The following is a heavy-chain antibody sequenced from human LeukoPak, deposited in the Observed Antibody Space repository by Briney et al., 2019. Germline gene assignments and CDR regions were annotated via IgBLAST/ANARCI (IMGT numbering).Heavy chain of an antibody. CDR3: ARASWPGSYKDSNWFDP. D-gene: IGHD3-10*01. CDR1: GGSISGYY. V-gene: IGHV4-59*08. CDR2: IYYSGGT. Sequence: SETLSLTCTVSGGSISGYYWSWIRKPPGKGLEWIGEIYYSGGTKYIPSLKSRVTISVDASKNQFSLKLSSVTAADTAVYYCARASWPGSYKDSNWFDPWGQGTLVTVSS. J-gene: IGHJ5*02.